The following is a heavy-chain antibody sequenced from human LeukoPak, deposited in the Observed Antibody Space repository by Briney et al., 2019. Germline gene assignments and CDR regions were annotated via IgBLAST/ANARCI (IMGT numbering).Heavy chain of an antibody. CDR3: ARDFAGGSGWYVFTDY. Sequence: PGGSLRLSCAASGFTFSSYAMSWVRQAPGKGLEWVSAISGSGGSTYYADSVKGRFTISRDNSKNTLYLQMNSLRAEDTAVYYCARDFAGGSGWYVFTDYWGQGTLVTVSS. CDR2: ISGSGGST. D-gene: IGHD6-19*01. J-gene: IGHJ4*02. V-gene: IGHV3-23*01. CDR1: GFTFSSYA.